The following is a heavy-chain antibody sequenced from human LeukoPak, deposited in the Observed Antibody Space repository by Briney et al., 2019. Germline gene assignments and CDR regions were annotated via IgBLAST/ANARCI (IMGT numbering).Heavy chain of an antibody. CDR3: AKSNYFDSGGYYFFDY. CDR1: GFTVSSNY. V-gene: IGHV3-53*01. Sequence: GGSLRLSCAASGFTVSSNYMSWVRQAPGKGLEWVSVIYSGGSTYYADSVKGRFTISRDNSKNTLYLQMNSLRAEDTAVYYCAKSNYFDSGGYYFFDYWGQGTLVTVSS. D-gene: IGHD3-22*01. J-gene: IGHJ4*02. CDR2: IYSGGST.